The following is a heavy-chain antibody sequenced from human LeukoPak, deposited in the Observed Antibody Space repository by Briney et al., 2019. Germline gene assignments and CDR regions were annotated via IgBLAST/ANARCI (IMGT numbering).Heavy chain of an antibody. CDR1: GYTFTGYY. V-gene: IGHV1-69*13. Sequence: SVKVSCKASGYTFTGYYMHWVRQAPGQGLEWMGGIIPIFGTANYAQKFQGRVTITADESTSTAYMELSSLRSEDTAVYYCARGPRSMMVRGVSRYDPWGQGTLVTVSS. CDR2: IIPIFGTA. D-gene: IGHD3-10*01. J-gene: IGHJ5*02. CDR3: ARGPRSMMVRGVSRYDP.